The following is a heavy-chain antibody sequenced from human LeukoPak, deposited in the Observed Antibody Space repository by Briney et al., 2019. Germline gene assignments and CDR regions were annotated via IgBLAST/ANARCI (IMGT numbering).Heavy chain of an antibody. CDR3: ARAVAYGIDTGYFDY. V-gene: IGHV4-59*01. D-gene: IGHD2-8*02. CDR2: IYYSGST. J-gene: IGHJ4*02. CDR1: GGSISSYY. Sequence: SETLSPTCTVSGGSISSYYWSWIRQPPGKGLEWIGYIYYSGSTYYNPSLKSRVTISVDTSKNQFSLNLNSVTAADTAVYYCARAVAYGIDTGYFDYWGQGTLVTVSS.